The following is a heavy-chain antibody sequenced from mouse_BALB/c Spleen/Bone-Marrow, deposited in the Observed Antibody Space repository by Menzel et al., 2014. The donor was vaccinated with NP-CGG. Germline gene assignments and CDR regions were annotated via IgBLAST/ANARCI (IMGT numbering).Heavy chain of an antibody. CDR1: GYSFTNYW. Sequence: EVQLQQSGTVLARPGASVKMSCKASGYSFTNYWLHWVKQRPGQGLGWIGAIYPGNSDTSYNQKFKGKAKLTAVTSASTAYMELSSLTNEDSAVYYCTRFGSSYDWYFDVWGAGTTVTVSS. J-gene: IGHJ1*01. CDR3: TRFGSSYDWYFDV. CDR2: IYPGNSDT. D-gene: IGHD1-1*01. V-gene: IGHV1-5*01.